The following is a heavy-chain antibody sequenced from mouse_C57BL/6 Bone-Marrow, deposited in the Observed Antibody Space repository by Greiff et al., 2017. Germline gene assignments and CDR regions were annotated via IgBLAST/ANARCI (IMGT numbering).Heavy chain of an antibody. V-gene: IGHV1-55*01. D-gene: IGHD1-2*01. CDR3: ARDYYGPGYYLDY. J-gene: IGHJ2*01. CDR1: GYTFTSYW. CDR2: IYPGSGSP. Sequence: VQLQQPGAELVKPGASVKMSCKASGYTFTSYWITWVKQRPGQGLEWIGDIYPGSGSPNYNEKFKSKATLTVDTSSSTAYMQLSSLTSEDSAVYYCARDYYGPGYYLDYWGQGTTLTVSS.